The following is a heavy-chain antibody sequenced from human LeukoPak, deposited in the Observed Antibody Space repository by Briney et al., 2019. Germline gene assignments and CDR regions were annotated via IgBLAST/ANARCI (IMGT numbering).Heavy chain of an antibody. Sequence: GGSLRLSCAASGFTFSSYAMSWVRQAPGKGLEWVSAISGSGGSTYYADSVKGRFTISRDNSKNTLYLQMNSLRAEDTAVYYCAEIGYYDSSGYPYYFDYWGQGTLVTVSS. CDR3: AEIGYYDSSGYPYYFDY. CDR2: ISGSGGST. V-gene: IGHV3-23*01. D-gene: IGHD3-22*01. CDR1: GFTFSSYA. J-gene: IGHJ4*02.